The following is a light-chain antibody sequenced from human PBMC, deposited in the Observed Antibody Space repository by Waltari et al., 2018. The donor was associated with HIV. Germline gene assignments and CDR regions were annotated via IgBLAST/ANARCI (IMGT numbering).Light chain of an antibody. CDR3: QQYYDWPLT. CDR2: GAS. J-gene: IGKJ4*01. Sequence: EIAMTQSPVTLSVSPGERATLSCRASQSVYSNLAWYQQKPGQAPRLVIYGASTRATGIPARFSGSGSGTEFTLTISSLQSEDFALYYCQQYYDWPLTFGGGTKVEIK. CDR1: QSVYSN. V-gene: IGKV3-15*01.